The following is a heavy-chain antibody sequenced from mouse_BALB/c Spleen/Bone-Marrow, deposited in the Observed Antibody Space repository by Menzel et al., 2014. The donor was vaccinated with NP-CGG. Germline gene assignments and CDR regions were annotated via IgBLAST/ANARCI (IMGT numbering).Heavy chain of an antibody. J-gene: IGHJ1*01. D-gene: IGHD1-2*01. CDR3: ARETLLRSGYFDV. CDR1: GYTFTDYA. V-gene: IGHV1S137*01. CDR2: ISTYYGDA. Sequence: ESGAELVRPGVSVKISCKGSGYTFTDYAMHWVKQSHAKSLEWIGVISTYYGDASYNQKFKGKATMTVDKSSSTAYMELARLTSEDSAIYYCARETLLRSGYFDVWGAGTTVTVSS.